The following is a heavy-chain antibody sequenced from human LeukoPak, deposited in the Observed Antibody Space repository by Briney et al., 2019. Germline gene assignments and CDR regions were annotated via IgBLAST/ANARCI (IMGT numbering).Heavy chain of an antibody. CDR3: ARVVVAAHENWFDP. Sequence: GRSLRLSCAASGFTFSSYAMSWVRQAPGKGLEWVSAISGSGGSTYYADSVKGRFTISRDNSKNTLYLQMNSLRAEDTAVYYCARVVVAAHENWFDPWGQGTLVTVSS. CDR1: GFTFSSYA. V-gene: IGHV3-23*01. J-gene: IGHJ5*02. D-gene: IGHD2-15*01. CDR2: ISGSGGST.